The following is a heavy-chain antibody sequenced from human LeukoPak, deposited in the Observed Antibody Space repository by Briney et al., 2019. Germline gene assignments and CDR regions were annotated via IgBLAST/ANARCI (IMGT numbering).Heavy chain of an antibody. CDR2: IYRGGST. CDR3: AKAPRGRSGYYGG. V-gene: IGHV3-53*01. CDR1: GFTVSSNY. J-gene: IGHJ4*02. D-gene: IGHD3-22*01. Sequence: GGSLRLSCAASGFTVSSNYMSGVRQAAGKGVEGVSVIYRGGSTYYADSVKGRFTISRDNSKNTLYLQMNSLRAEDTAVYYCAKAPRGRSGYYGGWGQGTLVTVSS.